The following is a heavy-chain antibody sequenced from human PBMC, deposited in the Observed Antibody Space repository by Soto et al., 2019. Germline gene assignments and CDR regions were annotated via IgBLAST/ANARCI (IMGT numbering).Heavy chain of an antibody. Sequence: GSLRLSCAASGFTLSSFWMHWIRQAPGEGLMWVSRISGSGASTTYADSVKGRFTISRDNAKNTLYLQMNSLRAEDTAVYFCVRDDPGLGMDYWGLGT. D-gene: IGHD1-26*01. J-gene: IGHJ4*02. CDR3: VRDDPGLGMDY. V-gene: IGHV3-74*01. CDR2: ISGSGAST. CDR1: GFTLSSFW.